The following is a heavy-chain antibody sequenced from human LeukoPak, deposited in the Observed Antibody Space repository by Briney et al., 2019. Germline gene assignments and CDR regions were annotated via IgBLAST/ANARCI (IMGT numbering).Heavy chain of an antibody. CDR2: INQNGGVK. V-gene: IGHV3-7*01. D-gene: IGHD6-25*01. Sequence: GGSLRLSCAPSGFRFSSFWMSWVRQARGKGLDWVANINQNGGVKHYVDSVKGRFTISRDNAKNSLYLQMTSLRADDTAVYYCATSDDAAGTSWGQGTLVTVSS. CDR1: GFRFSSFW. CDR3: ATSDDAAGTS. J-gene: IGHJ5*02.